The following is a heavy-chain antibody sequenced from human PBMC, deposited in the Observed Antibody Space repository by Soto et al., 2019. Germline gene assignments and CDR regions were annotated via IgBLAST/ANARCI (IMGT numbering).Heavy chain of an antibody. CDR1: GYTFTSYG. CDR3: ARDQFDSYGPKGGLDY. D-gene: IGHD5-18*01. CDR2: ISAYNGNT. V-gene: IGHV1-18*01. Sequence: ASVKVSCKTSGYTFTSYGISWVRQAPGQGLEWMGWISAYNGNTNYAQKLQGRVTMTTDTSTSTAYMELRSLRSDDTAVYYCARDQFDSYGPKGGLDYWGQGTLVTVSS. J-gene: IGHJ4*02.